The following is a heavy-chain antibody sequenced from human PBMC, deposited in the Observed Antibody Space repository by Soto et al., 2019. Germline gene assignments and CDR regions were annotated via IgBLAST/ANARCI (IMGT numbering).Heavy chain of an antibody. J-gene: IGHJ5*02. V-gene: IGHV4-34*01. CDR3: AREAMIVGIDP. D-gene: IGHD3-22*01. CDR1: GGSFSGYY. Sequence: SETLSLTCAVYGGSFSGYYWSWIRQPPGKGLEWIGEINHSGSTNYNPSLKSRVTISVDTSKNQFSLKLSSVTAADTAVYYCAREAMIVGIDPWGQGPLVTVSS. CDR2: INHSGST.